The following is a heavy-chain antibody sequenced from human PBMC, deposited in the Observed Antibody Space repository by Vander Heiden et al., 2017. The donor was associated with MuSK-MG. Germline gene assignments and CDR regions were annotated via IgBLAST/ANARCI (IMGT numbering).Heavy chain of an antibody. J-gene: IGHJ4*02. CDR2: IKQDGSEK. V-gene: IGHV3-7*01. CDR3: ARTYYYDSSGYSKFYLDY. D-gene: IGHD3-22*01. Sequence: EVQLVESGGGLVQPGGSLRLSCSASGFTVHSYWVRWVRQAPGKGLEWVANIKQDGSEKYYVDSVKGRFTISRDNAKNSLYLQMNSLRAEDTAVYYCARTYYYDSSGYSKFYLDYWGQGTLVTVSS. CDR1: GFTVHSYW.